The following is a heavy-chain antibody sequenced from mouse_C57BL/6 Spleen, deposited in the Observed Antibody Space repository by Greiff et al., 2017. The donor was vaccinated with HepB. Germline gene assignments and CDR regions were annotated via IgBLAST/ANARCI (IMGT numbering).Heavy chain of an antibody. CDR1: GFTFSDYY. CDR2: INYDGSST. CDR3: AREEGIWYFDV. V-gene: IGHV5-16*01. Sequence: EVMLVESEGGLVQPGSSMKLSCTASGFTFSDYYMAWVRQVPEKGLEWVANINYDGSSTYYLDSLKSRFIISRDIAKNILYLQMSSLKSEDTATYYCAREEGIWYFDVWGTGTTVTVSS. J-gene: IGHJ1*03.